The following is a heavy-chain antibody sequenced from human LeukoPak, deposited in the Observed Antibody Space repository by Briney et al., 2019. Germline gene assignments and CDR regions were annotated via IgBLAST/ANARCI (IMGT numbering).Heavy chain of an antibody. J-gene: IGHJ6*02. D-gene: IGHD6-25*01. CDR3: AREQRPYGMDV. V-gene: IGHV3-7*04. CDR1: GFTFSSYW. Sequence: GGSLRLSCAASGFTFSSYWMSWVRQAPGKGLEWVANIKQDGSDKYYVDSVKGRFTISRDNAENSLYLQMNSLRAEDTAVYYCAREQRPYGMDVWGQGTTVTVSS. CDR2: IKQDGSDK.